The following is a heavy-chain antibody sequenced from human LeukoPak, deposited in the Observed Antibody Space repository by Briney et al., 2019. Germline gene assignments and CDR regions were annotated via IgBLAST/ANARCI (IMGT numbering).Heavy chain of an antibody. D-gene: IGHD5-18*01. CDR1: GYTFTGYY. V-gene: IGHV1-2*02. CDR2: INPNSGGT. Sequence: ASVKVSCKASGYTFTGYYMHWVRQAPGHGLEWMGWINPNSGGTNYAQKFQGRVTMTRDTSISTAYMELSRLRSDDTAVYYCARASRGSAMVENDYWGQGTLVTVSS. J-gene: IGHJ4*02. CDR3: ARASRGSAMVENDY.